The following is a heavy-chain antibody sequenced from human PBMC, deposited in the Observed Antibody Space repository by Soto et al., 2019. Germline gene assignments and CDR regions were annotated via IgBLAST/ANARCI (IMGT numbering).Heavy chain of an antibody. Sequence: VQLQESGPGLVKPSETLSLSCDVSGASLLSSYCSWVRQPAGEGLEWIGHIFSSGRTSYNPSLKSRVTMSIDTPNNKFSLNLKSVTAADTAVYYCAKGWDVKSFDHWGQGARVTVSS. CDR1: GASLLSSY. CDR3: AKGWDVKSFDH. CDR2: IFSSGRT. V-gene: IGHV4-4*07. J-gene: IGHJ4*02. D-gene: IGHD1-26*01.